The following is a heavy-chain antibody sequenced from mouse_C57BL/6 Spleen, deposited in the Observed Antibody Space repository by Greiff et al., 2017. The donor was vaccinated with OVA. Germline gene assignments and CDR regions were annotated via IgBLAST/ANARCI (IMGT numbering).Heavy chain of an antibody. CDR2: IDPETGGT. D-gene: IGHD2-5*01. CDR1: GYTFTDYE. Sequence: VQLQQSGAELVRPGASVTLSCKASGYTFTDYEMHWVKQTPVHGLEWIGAIDPETGGTAYNQKFKGKAILTADKSSSPAYMELRSLTSEDSSVYYCTMGDSNSAWFAYWGQGTLVTVSA. V-gene: IGHV1-15*01. CDR3: TMGDSNSAWFAY. J-gene: IGHJ3*01.